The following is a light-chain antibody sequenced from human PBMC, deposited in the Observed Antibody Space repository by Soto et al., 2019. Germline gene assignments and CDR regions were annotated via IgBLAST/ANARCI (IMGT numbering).Light chain of an antibody. Sequence: QSALTQPASVSGSPGQSITISCTGTSSDVGGYNYVSWYQQHPGKAPKLMIYEVSNRPSGVSNRFSGSKSGNTASLTISGLQAEDEADYYCSSYTSSSPWVFGGGTKPTVL. J-gene: IGLJ3*02. V-gene: IGLV2-14*01. CDR3: SSYTSSSPWV. CDR2: EVS. CDR1: SSDVGGYNY.